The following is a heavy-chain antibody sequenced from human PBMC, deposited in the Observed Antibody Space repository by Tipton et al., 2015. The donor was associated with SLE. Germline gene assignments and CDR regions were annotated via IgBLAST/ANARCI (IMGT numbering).Heavy chain of an antibody. CDR3: ARGNVGSGYSTGWYSY. D-gene: IGHD6-13*01. V-gene: IGHV4-34*01. CDR1: GGSFSGYY. CDR2: INHSGST. J-gene: IGHJ4*02. Sequence: TLSLTCVVYGGSFSGYYWSWIRQPPGKGLEWIGEINHSGSTNYNPSLKSRVTISVDTSKNQFSLKLSSVTAADTAVYYCARGNVGSGYSTGWYSYWGQGTLVIVSS.